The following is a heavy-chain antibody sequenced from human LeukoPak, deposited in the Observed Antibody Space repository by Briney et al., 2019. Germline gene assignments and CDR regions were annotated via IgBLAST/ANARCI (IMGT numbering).Heavy chain of an antibody. CDR3: ARSPIYYDSSGYWSTYYFDY. J-gene: IGHJ4*02. CDR1: GYTFTSYG. CDR2: ISAYNGNT. D-gene: IGHD3-22*01. Sequence: ASVKVSCKASGYTFTSYGISWVRQAPGQGLEWMGWISAYNGNTNYAQKLHGRVTMTTDTSTSTAYMELRSLRSDDTAVYYCARSPIYYDSSGYWSTYYFDYWGQGTLVTVSS. V-gene: IGHV1-18*01.